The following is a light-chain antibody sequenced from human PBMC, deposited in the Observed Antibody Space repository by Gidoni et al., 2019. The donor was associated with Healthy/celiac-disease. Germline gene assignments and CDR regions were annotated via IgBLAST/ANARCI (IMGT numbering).Light chain of an antibody. CDR1: SSNIGSNP. V-gene: IGLV1-44*01. CDR2: SNN. J-gene: IGLJ3*02. CDR3: AAWDDRLNALV. Sequence: QSVLNQPPSASGTPGQRVTISCSGSSSNIGSNPVNWYQQLPGTAPKLLIYSNNQRPSGVPDRFSCSKSGTSASLAISGLQSEDEADYYCAAWDDRLNALVFVGGTKLTVL.